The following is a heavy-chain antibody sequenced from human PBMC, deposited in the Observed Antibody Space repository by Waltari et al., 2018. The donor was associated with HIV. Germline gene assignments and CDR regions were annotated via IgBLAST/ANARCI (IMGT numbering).Heavy chain of an antibody. Sequence: QVQLQQWGAGLLKPSETLSLTCAVYGGSFSGYYWSWIRQPPGKGLEWIGEINHSGSTNYNPSHKSRVTISVDTSKNQFSLKLSSVTAADTAVYYCARGPETNWGSLGYWGQGTLVTVSS. D-gene: IGHD7-27*01. CDR2: INHSGST. CDR3: ARGPETNWGSLGY. V-gene: IGHV4-34*01. CDR1: GGSFSGYY. J-gene: IGHJ4*02.